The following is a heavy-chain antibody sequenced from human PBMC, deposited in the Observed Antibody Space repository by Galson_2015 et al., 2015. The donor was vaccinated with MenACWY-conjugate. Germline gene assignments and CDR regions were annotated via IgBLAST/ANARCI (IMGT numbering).Heavy chain of an antibody. CDR2: INSDGSST. CDR1: GFTFSTSW. V-gene: IGHV3-74*01. CDR3: ARLGGSYKTTSHFDY. D-gene: IGHD1-26*01. Sequence: CAASGFTFSTSWLHWVRQAPGKGLVWVSRINSDGSSTSYADSVKGRFTISRDNAKNTLYLQMNSLRAEDTAVYYCARLGGSYKTTSHFDYWGQGTLVTVSS. J-gene: IGHJ4*02.